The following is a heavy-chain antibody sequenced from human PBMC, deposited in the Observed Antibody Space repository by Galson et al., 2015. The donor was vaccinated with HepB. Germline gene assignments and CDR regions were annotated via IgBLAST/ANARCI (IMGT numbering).Heavy chain of an antibody. CDR3: ARGETGWLYGTGSRLDY. Sequence: TLSLTCTVSGGSISSGTYYWNWIRQPAEKGLEWLGRIYHSGNTNYRPSLPSRLAILVGTSQNPVHLRLNSVTASDTAVYYCARGETGWLYGTGSRLDYWGQGILVTVSS. V-gene: IGHV4-61*02. CDR1: GGSISSGTYY. J-gene: IGHJ4*02. CDR2: IYHSGNT. D-gene: IGHD3-10*01.